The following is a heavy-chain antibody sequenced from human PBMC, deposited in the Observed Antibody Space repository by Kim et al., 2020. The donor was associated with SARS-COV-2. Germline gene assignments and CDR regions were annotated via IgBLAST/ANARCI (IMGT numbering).Heavy chain of an antibody. D-gene: IGHD2-2*01. J-gene: IGHJ6*02. CDR2: ILYGGDT. CDR3: ARGRVPGV. V-gene: IGHV4-59*02. CDR1: GGSVTNHY. Sequence: SETLSLTCTVSGGSVTNHYWSWSRQSPGKVLEWIGAILYGGDTNYNPSLKSRLTISLDTSKNEFSLKVSSVTAADTAVSYCARGRVPGVWGQGTTVIVSS.